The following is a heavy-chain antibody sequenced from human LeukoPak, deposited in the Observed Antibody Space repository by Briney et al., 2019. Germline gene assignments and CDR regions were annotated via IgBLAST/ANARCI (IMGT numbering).Heavy chain of an antibody. D-gene: IGHD2-15*01. J-gene: IGHJ6*02. CDR1: GYTFTSYA. CDR2: INTNTGNP. CDR3: ARASGYCGGGSCYRSYYFYGMDV. Sequence: ASVKVSCKASGYTFTSYAMNWVRQAPGQGLEWMGWINTNTGNPTYAQGFTGRFVFSLDTSVSTAYLQISSLKAEDTAVYYCARASGYCGGGSCYRSYYFYGMDVWGQGTTVTVSS. V-gene: IGHV7-4-1*02.